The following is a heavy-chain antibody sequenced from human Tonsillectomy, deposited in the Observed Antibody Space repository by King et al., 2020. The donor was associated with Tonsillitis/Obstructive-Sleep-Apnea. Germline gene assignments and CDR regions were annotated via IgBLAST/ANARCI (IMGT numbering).Heavy chain of an antibody. J-gene: IGHJ5*02. CDR2: IYHSGST. V-gene: IGHV4-4*02. Sequence: VQLQESGPGLVKPSGTLSLTCAVSGGSISSSNWWSWVRQPPGKGLEWIGEIYHSGSTNYNPSRKSRVTISVDKSKNQFSLKLSSVTAADTAVYYCARLVDCSGGSCYSGWFDPWGQGTLVTVSS. CDR3: ARLVDCSGGSCYSGWFDP. CDR1: GGSISSSNW. D-gene: IGHD2-15*01.